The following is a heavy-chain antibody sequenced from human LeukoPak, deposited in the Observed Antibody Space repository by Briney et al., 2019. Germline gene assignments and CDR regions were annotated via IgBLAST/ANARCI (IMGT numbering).Heavy chain of an antibody. D-gene: IGHD5/OR15-5a*01. J-gene: IGHJ4*02. CDR1: GYTFTSYG. Sequence: ASVKVSCKASGYTFTSYGVTWVRQAPGQGLEWMGWISAYNGNTNYAQNVQGRVTMSRDTSTSTAYMELRSLRSDDTAVYYCARLDIVSILFDSWGQGTLVTVSS. V-gene: IGHV1-18*01. CDR2: ISAYNGNT. CDR3: ARLDIVSILFDS.